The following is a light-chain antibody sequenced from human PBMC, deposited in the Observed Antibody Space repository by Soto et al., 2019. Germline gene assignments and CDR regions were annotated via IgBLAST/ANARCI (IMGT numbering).Light chain of an antibody. V-gene: IGLV2-14*01. CDR3: SSYTSRSTVI. CDR2: EVT. J-gene: IGLJ2*01. Sequence: QSVLTQPASVSASPGQSITISCTGTSSDVGGYNYVSWYQQHPGKAPKLVIYEVTNRFSGVSNRFSGSKFGDTASLTISGLQAEDEADYYCSSYTSRSTVIFGGGTKVTVL. CDR1: SSDVGGYNY.